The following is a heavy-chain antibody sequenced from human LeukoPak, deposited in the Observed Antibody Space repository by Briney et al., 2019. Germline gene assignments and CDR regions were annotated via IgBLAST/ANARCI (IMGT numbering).Heavy chain of an antibody. Sequence: SVKVSCKASGGTFSSYAISGVRQAPGQGLEWMGGIIPIFGTANYAQKFQGRVTITADESTSTAYMELRSLGSEDTAVYYCARVPSIAARPGPYYYYYMDVWGKGTTVTVSS. CDR3: ARVPSIAARPGPYYYYYMDV. CDR1: GGTFSSYA. CDR2: IIPIFGTA. J-gene: IGHJ6*03. V-gene: IGHV1-69*13. D-gene: IGHD6-6*01.